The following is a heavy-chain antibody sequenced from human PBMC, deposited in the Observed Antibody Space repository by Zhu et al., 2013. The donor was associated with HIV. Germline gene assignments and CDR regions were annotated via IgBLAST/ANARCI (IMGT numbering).Heavy chain of an antibody. V-gene: IGHV1-46*01. Sequence: QVQLAQSGAEVKKPGASVNISCRASGYTFTTYYIHWVRQAPGQGLEWMGKIGPVGGTSSHAQNFQGRLITTRDTSTSTVYMELSSLRSEDTAIYYCAREREIFDRACHAFDIWGQGTMVTVPS. CDR1: GYTFTTYY. CDR3: AREREIFDRACHAFDI. CDR2: IGPVGGTS. D-gene: IGHD3-3*01. J-gene: IGHJ3*02.